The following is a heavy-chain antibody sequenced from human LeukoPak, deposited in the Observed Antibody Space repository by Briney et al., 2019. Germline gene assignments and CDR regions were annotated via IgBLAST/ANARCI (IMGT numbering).Heavy chain of an antibody. V-gene: IGHV6-1*01. CDR1: GDSVSSNSAA. J-gene: IGHJ4*02. Sequence: SQTLSLTCAISGDSVSSNSAAWNWLRQSPSRGLEWLGRTYYRSKWYYDYEVSVKSRMTIKPDTSKNQFSLQVNSVTPEDSAVYYCARAGGAREFDYWGQGTLVTVSS. CDR3: ARAGGAREFDY. CDR2: TYYRSKWYY. D-gene: IGHD3-16*01.